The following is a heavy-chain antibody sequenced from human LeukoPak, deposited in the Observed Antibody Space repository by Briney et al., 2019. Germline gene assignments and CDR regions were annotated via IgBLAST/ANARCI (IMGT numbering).Heavy chain of an antibody. J-gene: IGHJ3*02. CDR3: ARGGGSYGTDLWSGAFDI. CDR2: ISGSGGST. V-gene: IGHV3-23*01. Sequence: PGGSLRLSCAASGFTFSSYAMSWVRQAPGKGLEWVSAISGSGGSTYYADSVKGRFTISRDNSKNTLYLQMNSLRAEDTAVYYCARGGGSYGTDLWSGAFDIWGQGTMVTVSS. D-gene: IGHD1-26*01. CDR1: GFTFSSYA.